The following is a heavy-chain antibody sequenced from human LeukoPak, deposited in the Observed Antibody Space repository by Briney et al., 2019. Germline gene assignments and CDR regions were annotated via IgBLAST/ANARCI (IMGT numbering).Heavy chain of an antibody. CDR2: ISGSGGSA. J-gene: IGHJ6*02. CDR1: GFTFSSIA. CDR3: AREDNYYYGMDV. Sequence: GKSLRLSCAASGFTFSSIAMHWVRQAPGKGLEWVSAISGSGGSAYYADSVKGRFTISRDNSKNTLYLQMNSLRAEDTAVYYCAREDNYYYGMDVWGQGTTVTVSS. V-gene: IGHV3-23*01. D-gene: IGHD5-24*01.